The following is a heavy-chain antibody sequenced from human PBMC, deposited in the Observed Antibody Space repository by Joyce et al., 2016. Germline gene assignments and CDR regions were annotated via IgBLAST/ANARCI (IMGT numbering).Heavy chain of an antibody. J-gene: IGHJ4*02. CDR3: ARGTRRSFYYDSTGYYLIDY. CDR2: TSSDGRNK. V-gene: IGHV3-30*04. D-gene: IGHD3-22*01. CDR1: GFTFSSYA. Sequence: QVQLGESGGGVVQPGRSLRLSCAASGFTFSSYAMHWVRQVPGKGLEWVAVTSSDGRNKYYAGSVKGRFTISRDNSKSTLDLQMNSLRAEDTAVYYCARGTRRSFYYDSTGYYLIDYWGQGTVVTVSS.